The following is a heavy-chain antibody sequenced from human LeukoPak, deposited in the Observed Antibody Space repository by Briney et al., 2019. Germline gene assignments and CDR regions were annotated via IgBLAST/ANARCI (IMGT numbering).Heavy chain of an antibody. CDR2: ISSSSYI. CDR3: ASSFPDYGDYGGPDY. V-gene: IGHV3-21*01. J-gene: IGHJ4*02. CDR1: GFTFSSYS. D-gene: IGHD4-17*01. Sequence: PGGSLRLSCAASGFTFSSYSMNWVRQAPGKGLGWVSSISSSSYIYYADSVKGRFTISRDNAKNSLYLQMNSLRAEDTAVYYCASSFPDYGDYGGPDYWGQGTLVTVSS.